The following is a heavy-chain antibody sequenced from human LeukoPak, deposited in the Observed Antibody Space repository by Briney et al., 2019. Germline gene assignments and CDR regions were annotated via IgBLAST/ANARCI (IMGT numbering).Heavy chain of an antibody. CDR2: ISYDGSNK. CDR3: ARSKRHWFDP. CDR1: GFTFSNAW. J-gene: IGHJ5*02. Sequence: GGSLRLSCAASGFTFSNAWMNWVRQAPGKGLEWVAVISYDGSNKYYADSVKGRFTISRDNSKNTLYLQMNSLRAEDTAVYYCARSKRHWFDPWGQGTLVTVSS. V-gene: IGHV3-30*03.